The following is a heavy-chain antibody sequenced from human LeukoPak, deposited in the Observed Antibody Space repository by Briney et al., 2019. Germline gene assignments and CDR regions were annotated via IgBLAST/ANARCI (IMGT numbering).Heavy chain of an antibody. CDR3: ARPPCSGGLCCFDH. D-gene: IGHD2-15*01. J-gene: IGHJ5*02. V-gene: IGHV3-53*01. CDR1: GFTFSSYG. CDR2: MYSGGST. Sequence: GSLRLSCAASGFTFSSYGMTWVRQAPGKGLEWVSVMYSGGSTFYADSVKGRFTISRDNSKNTLNLQMNSLRAEDTAVYYCARPPCSGGLCCFDHWGQGTLVTVSS.